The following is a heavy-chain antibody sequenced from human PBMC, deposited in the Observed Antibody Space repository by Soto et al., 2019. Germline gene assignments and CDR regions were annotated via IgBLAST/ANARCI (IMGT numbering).Heavy chain of an antibody. CDR2: INHSGST. J-gene: IGHJ6*02. D-gene: IGHD3-10*01. Sequence: QVQLQQWGAGLLKPSETLSLTCAVYGGSFSGYYWSWIRQPPGKGLEWIGEINHSGSTNYNPSLKSRVTISVDTXMNXFXQKLSSVTAADTAVYYCARARRITMVRGVIKYGMDVWGQGTTVTVSS. V-gene: IGHV4-34*01. CDR1: GGSFSGYY. CDR3: ARARRITMVRGVIKYGMDV.